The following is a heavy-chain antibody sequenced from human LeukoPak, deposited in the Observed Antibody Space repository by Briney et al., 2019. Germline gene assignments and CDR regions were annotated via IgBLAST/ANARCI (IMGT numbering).Heavy chain of an antibody. V-gene: IGHV1-2*06. CDR1: GYTFTGYY. CDR2: INSSSGGT. D-gene: IGHD3-10*01. J-gene: IGHJ4*02. CDR3: ARDGSGLGY. Sequence: ASVKVSCKASGYTFTGYYIHWVRQAPGQGLEWMGRINSSSGGTNYAQKFQGRVTMTRDTSISTAYMELSRLTSDDTAMYYCARDGSGLGYWGQGTLVTVSS.